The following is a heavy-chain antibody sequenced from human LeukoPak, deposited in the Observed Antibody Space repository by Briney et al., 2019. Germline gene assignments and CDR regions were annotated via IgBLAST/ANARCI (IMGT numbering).Heavy chain of an antibody. CDR3: ARGPAADTAY. CDR2: ISYSGST. J-gene: IGHJ4*02. Sequence: SETLSPACTVSGVSISSYYWSWIRQPPGKGLEWIGYISYSGSTNYNPSLKSRVTMSADTSKNQFSLELSSVTAADTAMYYCARGPAADTAYWGQGTLVTVSS. CDR1: GVSISSYY. D-gene: IGHD2-2*01. V-gene: IGHV4-59*01.